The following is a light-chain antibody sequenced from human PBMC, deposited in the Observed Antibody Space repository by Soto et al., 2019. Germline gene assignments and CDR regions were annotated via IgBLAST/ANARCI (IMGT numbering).Light chain of an antibody. CDR1: QSVTSNY. J-gene: IGKJ2*01. V-gene: IGKV3-20*01. CDR3: HQYCGSRQYT. Sequence: EIVLTQSPGTLYLSPGERATLSCRASQSVTSNYLAGYQHKPGQAPRLLISDTSNRASGIPGRFSGSGSGTDFTLSSSSLEPEVFAVYVCHQYCGSRQYTFGRGSVVVIK. CDR2: DTS.